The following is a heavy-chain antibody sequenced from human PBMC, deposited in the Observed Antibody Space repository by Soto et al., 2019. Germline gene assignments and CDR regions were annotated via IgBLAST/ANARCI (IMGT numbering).Heavy chain of an antibody. Sequence: SETLSLTCAVSGGSIRSSSFFWGWIRQPPGKGLEWIGSIYYSGRIYSNTSLKSRVTISVDTPNNQFSLKLASVTPADTAMYYCARHRSTYYFDYWGQGTLVTVSS. CDR1: GGSIRSSSFF. V-gene: IGHV4-39*01. J-gene: IGHJ4*02. CDR3: ARHRSTYYFDY. CDR2: IYYSGRI.